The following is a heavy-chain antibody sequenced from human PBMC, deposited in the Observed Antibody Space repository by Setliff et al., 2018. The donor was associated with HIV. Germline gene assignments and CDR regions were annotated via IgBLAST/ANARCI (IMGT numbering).Heavy chain of an antibody. CDR3: VRGPHWLVQKGRVYYFDY. Sequence: SETLSLTCAVSGYPISSGYYWGWIRQPPGKGLEWIGSIYHSGSTYYNPSLKSRVTISVDTSKNQVSLKLNSMTADDTAVYFCVRGPHWLVQKGRVYYFDYWGQGTLVTVSS. V-gene: IGHV4-38-2*01. CDR1: GYPISSGYY. J-gene: IGHJ4*02. CDR2: IYHSGST. D-gene: IGHD6-19*01.